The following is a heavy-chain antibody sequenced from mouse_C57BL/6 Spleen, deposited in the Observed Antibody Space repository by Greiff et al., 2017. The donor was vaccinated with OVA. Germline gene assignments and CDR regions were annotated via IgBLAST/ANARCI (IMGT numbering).Heavy chain of an antibody. CDR1: GYTFTDYE. CDR2: IDPDTGGT. Sequence: LVEPGAELVRPGASVTLSCKASGYTFTDYEMHWVKQTPVHGLEWIGAIDPDTGGTAYNQKFKGKAILTADKSSSTAYMELRSLKSEDTAVYYCTRESNYFDYWGQGTTLTVSS. J-gene: IGHJ2*01. V-gene: IGHV1-15*01. CDR3: TRESNYFDY.